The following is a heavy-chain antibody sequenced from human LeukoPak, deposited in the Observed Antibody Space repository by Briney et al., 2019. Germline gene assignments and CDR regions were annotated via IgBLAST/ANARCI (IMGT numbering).Heavy chain of an antibody. D-gene: IGHD3-10*01. Sequence: GGSLRLSCAASGFIFSNYVMHWVRQAPGKGLEWVALIWSDGGDKYYADSVKGRFTISRDNSKNPLYLQMNSLRVEDTAVYHCAREAPFGSGSYDYWGQGALVTVSS. CDR1: GFIFSNYV. CDR2: IWSDGGDK. CDR3: AREAPFGSGSYDY. V-gene: IGHV3-33*01. J-gene: IGHJ4*02.